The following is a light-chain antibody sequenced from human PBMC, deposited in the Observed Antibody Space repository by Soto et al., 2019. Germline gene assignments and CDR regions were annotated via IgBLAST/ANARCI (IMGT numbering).Light chain of an antibody. J-gene: IGKJ4*01. CDR1: QSIGTW. Sequence: DIQMTQSPSTLSASVGDRVTITCRASQSIGTWLAWYQQKPGKAPKLLIYKASSLEGGVHSRFSGSGSGTDFNITISSLQPDDFATYYCQQYNTYPLTFGGGTTVEIK. CDR3: QQYNTYPLT. CDR2: KAS. V-gene: IGKV1-5*03.